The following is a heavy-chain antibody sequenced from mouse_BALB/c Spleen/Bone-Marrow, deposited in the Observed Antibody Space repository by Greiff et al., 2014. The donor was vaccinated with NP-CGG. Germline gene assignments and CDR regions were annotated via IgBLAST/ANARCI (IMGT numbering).Heavy chain of an antibody. J-gene: IGHJ3*01. CDR3: AREVYGSWFAY. CDR2: INPNSDYT. Sequence: QVQLQQSGAELARPGASVKMSCKASGYTFTYYTMYWVKQRPGQGLEWIGYINPNSDYTNYNQKFKDKATLTADKSSSTAYMQLSSLTSEDSAVYYCAREVYGSWFAYWGQGTLVNVSA. D-gene: IGHD2-2*01. V-gene: IGHV1-4*01. CDR1: GYTFTYYT.